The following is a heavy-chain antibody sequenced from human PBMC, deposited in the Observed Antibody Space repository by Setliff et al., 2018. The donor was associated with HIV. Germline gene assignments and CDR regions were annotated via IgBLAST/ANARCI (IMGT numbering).Heavy chain of an antibody. CDR3: ARDGGSSGWYFVLGYSDY. D-gene: IGHD6-19*01. CDR2: INHSGRT. Sequence: SETLSLTCAVYGGSFSDYYWSWIRQPPGKGLEWIGEINHSGRTIQSPSLGSRVTISIDTSKNQFSLKLNSVTAADTAMYYCARDGGSSGWYFVLGYSDYWGPGTLVTV. V-gene: IGHV4-34*01. J-gene: IGHJ4*02. CDR1: GGSFSDYY.